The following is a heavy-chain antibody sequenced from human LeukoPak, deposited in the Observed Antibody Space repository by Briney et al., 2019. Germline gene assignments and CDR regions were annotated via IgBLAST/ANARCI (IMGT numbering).Heavy chain of an antibody. CDR3: VNHDYGDSYVG. V-gene: IGHV3-74*01. CDR1: GITFNIYW. D-gene: IGHD4-17*01. J-gene: IGHJ4*02. Sequence: PGGSLRLSCEASGITFNIYWMHWVRQAPGKGLVWVSRITPDGTKTDYADSVKGRFTISRDNAKNTLYLQMNSLRAEDAAVYFCVNHDYGDSYVGGGQGTLVTVS. CDR2: ITPDGTKT.